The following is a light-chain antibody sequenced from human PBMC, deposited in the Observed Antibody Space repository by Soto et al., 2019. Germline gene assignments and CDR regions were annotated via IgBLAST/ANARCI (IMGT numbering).Light chain of an antibody. Sequence: DIQMTQSPSTLSASVGDRVTITCRASQSISTWLAWYQQKPGKAPKLLINKASSLEGGVPSRFSGSGSGTEFNITISSLQPDDFATYYCQQYNTYPLTFGGVTTVEIK. CDR3: QQYNTYPLT. CDR2: KAS. J-gene: IGKJ4*01. V-gene: IGKV1-5*03. CDR1: QSISTW.